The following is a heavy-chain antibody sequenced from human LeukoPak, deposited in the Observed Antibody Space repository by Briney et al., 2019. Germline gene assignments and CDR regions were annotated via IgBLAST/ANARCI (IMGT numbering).Heavy chain of an antibody. CDR1: GFTVSSNY. CDR3: ARVHYYYYYMDV. CDR2: ISSSGSTI. V-gene: IGHV3-48*03. Sequence: GGSLRLSCAASGFTVSSNYMNWVRQAPGKGLEWVSYISSSGSTIYYADSVKGRFTISRDNAKNSLYLQMNSLRAEDTAVYYCARVHYYYYYMDVWGKGTTVTISS. D-gene: IGHD3-10*01. J-gene: IGHJ6*03.